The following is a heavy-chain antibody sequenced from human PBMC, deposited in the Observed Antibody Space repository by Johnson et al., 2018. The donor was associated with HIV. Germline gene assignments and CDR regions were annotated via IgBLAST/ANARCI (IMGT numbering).Heavy chain of an antibody. Sequence: VQLVESGGGLVKPGGSLRLSCAASGFTFSDYYMRWIRQAPGKGLEWVSYISWSGSSIYYADSVKGRFTISRDNAKNSLYLQMNSLRAEDTAVYYCARDLRDIVVRDAFDIWGQGTMVTVSS. CDR3: ARDLRDIVVRDAFDI. D-gene: IGHD2-21*01. CDR2: ISWSGSSI. CDR1: GFTFSDYY. J-gene: IGHJ3*02. V-gene: IGHV3-11*04.